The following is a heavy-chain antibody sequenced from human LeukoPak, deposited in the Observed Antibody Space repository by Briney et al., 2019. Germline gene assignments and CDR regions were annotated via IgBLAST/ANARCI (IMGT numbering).Heavy chain of an antibody. V-gene: IGHV4-34*01. CDR3: ARGGTTYYYGSGTSP. Sequence: PSETLSLTCAVHNGSFSGYYWTWIRQAPGKGLEWIGEINNSGVTYYNPSLETRVTISRDTSKIQFSLQLKSVSAAHTAVYYCARGGTTYYYGSGTSPWGQGTLVIVSS. D-gene: IGHD3-10*01. CDR1: NGSFSGYY. CDR2: INNSGVT. J-gene: IGHJ5*02.